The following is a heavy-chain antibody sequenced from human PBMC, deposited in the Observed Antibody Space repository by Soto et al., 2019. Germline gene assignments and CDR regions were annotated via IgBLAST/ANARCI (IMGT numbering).Heavy chain of an antibody. CDR1: GGSISSYY. Sequence: SETLSLTCTVSGGSISSYYWSWIRQPPGKGLEWIGYIYYSGSTNYNPSLKSRVTISVDTSKNQFSLKLSSAAAADTAVYYCARATVTTEYYFDYWGQGTLVTVSS. D-gene: IGHD4-17*01. CDR3: ARATVTTEYYFDY. V-gene: IGHV4-59*01. J-gene: IGHJ4*02. CDR2: IYYSGST.